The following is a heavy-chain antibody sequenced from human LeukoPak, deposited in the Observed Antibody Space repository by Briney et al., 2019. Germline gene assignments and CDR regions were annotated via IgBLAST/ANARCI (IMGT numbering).Heavy chain of an antibody. CDR3: ARDYYGSGSSYY. CDR2: IWYDGSNK. V-gene: IGHV3-33*01. Sequence: GGSQRLFCAAYGFTFSSYGMHWVRQAPGKGLEWVAVIWYDGSNKYYADSVKGRFTISRDNSKNTLFLQMNSLRAEDTAVYYCARDYYGSGSSYYWGQGTLVTVSS. J-gene: IGHJ4*02. CDR1: GFTFSSYG. D-gene: IGHD3-10*01.